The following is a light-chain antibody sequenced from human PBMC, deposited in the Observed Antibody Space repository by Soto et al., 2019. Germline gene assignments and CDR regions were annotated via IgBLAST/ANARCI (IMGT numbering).Light chain of an antibody. J-gene: IGKJ1*01. CDR3: QQYNNRPT. CDR2: DIS. V-gene: IGKV3D-15*01. CDR1: QSVSSN. Sequence: EIVCTQAPATLSVSPGERATLSGRASQSVSSNLAWYQQKPGQAPSLLIYDISARATGIPTRFSGSGSGTEFTINIRRLQSEDFAVYYCQQYNNRPTFAQGTKV.